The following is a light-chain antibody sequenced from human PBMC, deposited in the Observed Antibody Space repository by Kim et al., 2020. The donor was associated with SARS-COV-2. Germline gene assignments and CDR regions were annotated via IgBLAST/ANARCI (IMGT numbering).Light chain of an antibody. CDR2: DNN. Sequence: GQKVTLACSGSISNIENNYVSWYQQLPGTAPKLLIYDNNKRPSGIPDRFSGSKSGTSATLGITGLQTGDEADYYCGTWDSSLSTVVFGGGTQLTVL. CDR3: GTWDSSLSTVV. CDR1: ISNIENNY. V-gene: IGLV1-51*01. J-gene: IGLJ2*01.